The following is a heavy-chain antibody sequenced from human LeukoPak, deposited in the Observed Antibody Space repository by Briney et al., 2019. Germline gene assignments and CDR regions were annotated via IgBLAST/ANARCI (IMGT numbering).Heavy chain of an antibody. D-gene: IGHD1-26*01. V-gene: IGHV1-24*01. CDR3: ATNSYSGRLDAFDI. CDR1: GYTLTELS. CDR2: FDPEDGET. Sequence: GASVKVSCKVSGYTLTELSMHWVRQAPGKGLEWMGGFDPEDGETIYAQKFQGRVTMTEDTSTDTAYMELSSLRSEDTAVYYCATNSYSGRLDAFDIWGQGTMVTVSS. J-gene: IGHJ3*02.